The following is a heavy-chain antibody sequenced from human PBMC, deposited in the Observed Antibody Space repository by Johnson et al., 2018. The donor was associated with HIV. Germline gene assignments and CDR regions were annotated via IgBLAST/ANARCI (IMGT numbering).Heavy chain of an antibody. Sequence: QVQLVESGGGLVKPGGSLRLSCDTSGFTFSNYDMHWVRQAPGKGLEWVALICYDGANKYYADSVKGRFTISRDNSKNTLYLQMNSLRPEDTAVYFCARGGLYIQFLAFDAFDIWGQGTMVTVSS. J-gene: IGHJ3*02. V-gene: IGHV3-30*03. CDR1: GFTFSNYD. CDR2: ICYDGANK. CDR3: ARGGLYIQFLAFDAFDI. D-gene: IGHD4-11*01.